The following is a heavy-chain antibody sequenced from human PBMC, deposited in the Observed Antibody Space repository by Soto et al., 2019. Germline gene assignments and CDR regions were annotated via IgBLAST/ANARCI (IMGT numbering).Heavy chain of an antibody. V-gene: IGHV1-69*04. D-gene: IGHD3-22*01. J-gene: IGHJ5*02. Sequence: SVKVSCKASGGTFSSYTISWVRQAPGQGLEWMGRIIPILGIANYAQKFQGRVTITADKSTSTAYMELSSLRSEDTAVYYCARDATLYYYDSSGYHNWFDPWGQGTLVTVSS. CDR1: GGTFSSYT. CDR2: IIPILGIA. CDR3: ARDATLYYYDSSGYHNWFDP.